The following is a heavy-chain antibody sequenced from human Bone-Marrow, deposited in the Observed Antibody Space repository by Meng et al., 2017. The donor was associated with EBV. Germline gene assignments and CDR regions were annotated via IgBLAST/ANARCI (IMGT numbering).Heavy chain of an antibody. CDR2: LIPMVGAP. Sequence: GRLLQAGAEAKKPGSSVKASCRTSGGTFRRDAVSWVRQAPGQGLEWMGGLIPMVGAPHYAQKFQGRVTIIADESTSTHSMELNSLRSEDTAMYYCASESGRGFTPDYWGQGTLVTVSS. V-gene: IGHV1-69*01. CDR3: ASESGRGFTPDY. CDR1: GGTFRRDA. D-gene: IGHD3-10*01. J-gene: IGHJ4*02.